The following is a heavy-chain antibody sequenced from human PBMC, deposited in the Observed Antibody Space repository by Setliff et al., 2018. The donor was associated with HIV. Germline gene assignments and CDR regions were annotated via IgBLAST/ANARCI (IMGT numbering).Heavy chain of an antibody. CDR3: AATSDTAMVVNWHFDL. CDR1: GGSISSYY. CDR2: IYTSGST. V-gene: IGHV4-4*08. J-gene: IGHJ2*01. D-gene: IGHD5-18*01. Sequence: SETLSLTCTVSGGSISSYYWSWIRQPPGKGLEWIGYIYTSGSTNYNPSLKSRVTISVDTSKNQLPLKLSSVTAADTAVYYCAATSDTAMVVNWHFDLWGRGTLVTVSS.